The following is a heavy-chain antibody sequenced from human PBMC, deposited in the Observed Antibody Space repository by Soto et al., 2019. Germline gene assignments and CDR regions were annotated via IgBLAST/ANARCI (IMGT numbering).Heavy chain of an antibody. CDR3: ATNYYNSSRRAFDI. CDR1: GFTFSSYW. J-gene: IGHJ3*02. Sequence: GGSLRLSCAASGFTFSSYWMHWVRQAPGKGLVWVSRINSDGSSTSYAYSVKGRFTISRDNAKNTLYLQMNSLRAEDTAVYYCATNYYNSSRRAFDIWGQGTMVTVSS. CDR2: INSDGSST. D-gene: IGHD3-22*01. V-gene: IGHV3-74*01.